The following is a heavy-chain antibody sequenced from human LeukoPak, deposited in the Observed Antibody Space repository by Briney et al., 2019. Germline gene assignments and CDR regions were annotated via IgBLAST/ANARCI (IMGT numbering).Heavy chain of an antibody. CDR2: INPNSGGT. Sequence: ASVKVSCKASGYTFTGYYMHWVRQAPGQGLEWMGRINPNSGGTNYAQKFRGRVTMTRDTSISTAYMELSRLRSDDTAVYYCAREGDVLRFLEWPFDYWGQGTLVTVS. J-gene: IGHJ4*02. D-gene: IGHD3-3*01. CDR3: AREGDVLRFLEWPFDY. V-gene: IGHV1-2*06. CDR1: GYTFTGYY.